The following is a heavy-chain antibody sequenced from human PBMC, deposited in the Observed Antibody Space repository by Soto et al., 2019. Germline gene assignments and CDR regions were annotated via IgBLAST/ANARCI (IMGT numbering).Heavy chain of an antibody. CDR1: GFTFSNYA. CDR2: ITAGGDTT. J-gene: IGHJ4*02. D-gene: IGHD2-21*02. CDR3: ARVPTTAHAVTEVYFDD. Sequence: EVQLLESGGGLVQPGGSLRLSCSASGFTFSNYAMSWVRQAPGKGLQWISGITAGGDTTYYADSVKGRFTISRDNSKDTLFLQMYSLSDGDTAIFYCARVPTTAHAVTEVYFDDWGQGTLVTVSS. V-gene: IGHV3-23*01.